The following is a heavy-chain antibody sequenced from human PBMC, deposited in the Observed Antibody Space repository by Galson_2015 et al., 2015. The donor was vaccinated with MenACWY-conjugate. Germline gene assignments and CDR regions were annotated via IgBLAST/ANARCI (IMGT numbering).Heavy chain of an antibody. CDR2: TI. V-gene: IGHV3-48*01. CDR3: ARDLGLWYCTNGVCHRDY. Sequence: TIYYADSVKGRFTISRDNAKNSLYLQMNGLRAEDTAVYYCARDLGLWYCTNGVCHRDYWGQGTLVTVSS. D-gene: IGHD2-8*01. J-gene: IGHJ4*02.